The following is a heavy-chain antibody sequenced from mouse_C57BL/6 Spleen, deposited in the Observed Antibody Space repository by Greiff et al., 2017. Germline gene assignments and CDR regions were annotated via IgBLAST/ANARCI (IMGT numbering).Heavy chain of an antibody. CDR1: GYTFTSYW. V-gene: IGHV1-64*01. CDR3: ARNYYGSSYAMDY. J-gene: IGHJ4*01. D-gene: IGHD1-1*01. CDR2: IHPNSGST. Sequence: VQLQQPGAELVKPGASVKLSCKASGYTFTSYWMHWVKQRPGQGLEWIGMIHPNSGSTNYNEKFKGKATLTVDTSSSTAYMELHSLTSEDSAVYFCARNYYGSSYAMDYWGQGTSVTVSS.